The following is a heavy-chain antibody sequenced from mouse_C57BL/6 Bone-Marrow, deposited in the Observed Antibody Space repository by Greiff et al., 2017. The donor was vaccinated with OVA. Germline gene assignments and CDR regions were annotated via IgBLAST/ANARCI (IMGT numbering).Heavy chain of an antibody. Sequence: EVQLVESGAELVRPGSSVKMSCKTSGYTFTSYGINWVKQRPEQGLEWIGYIYIGNGYTEYNEKFKGKATLTSDTSSSTAYMQLSSLTSEDSAIYFCARHYYGSSYSYFDYWGQGTTLTVSS. J-gene: IGHJ2*01. CDR1: GYTFTSYG. CDR2: IYIGNGYT. V-gene: IGHV1-58*01. D-gene: IGHD1-1*01. CDR3: ARHYYGSSYSYFDY.